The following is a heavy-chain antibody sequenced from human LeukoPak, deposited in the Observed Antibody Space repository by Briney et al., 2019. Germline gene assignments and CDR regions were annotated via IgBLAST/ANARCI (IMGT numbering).Heavy chain of an antibody. Sequence: SETLSLTCTVSGGSISSSSYYWGWIRQPPGKGLEWIVSIYYSGSTYYNPSLKSRVTISVDTSKNQFSLKLSSVTAADTAVYYCARRRWLRSPRLGYMDVWGKGTTVTISS. CDR1: GGSISSSSYY. CDR3: ARRRWLRSPRLGYMDV. V-gene: IGHV4-39*07. CDR2: IYYSGST. J-gene: IGHJ6*03. D-gene: IGHD5-12*01.